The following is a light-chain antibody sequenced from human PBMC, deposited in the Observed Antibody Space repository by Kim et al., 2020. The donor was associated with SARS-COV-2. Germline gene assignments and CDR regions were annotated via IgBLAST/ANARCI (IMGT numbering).Light chain of an antibody. CDR1: SGNSNYV. J-gene: IGLJ3*02. CDR2: VEGSGSY. Sequence: SGEPTCPLASGNSNYVIARHQQRTGKAPRFLMKVEGSGSYNKGGGVPDRFSGSRSGADRYLIISNLHSEDEADYYCETWDSNIQVFGGGTKLTVL. CDR3: ETWDSNIQV. V-gene: IGLV4-60*03.